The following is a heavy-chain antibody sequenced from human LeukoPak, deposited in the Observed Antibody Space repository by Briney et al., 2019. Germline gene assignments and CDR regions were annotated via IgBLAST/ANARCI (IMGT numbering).Heavy chain of an antibody. CDR3: ARGFGYYDVLTAF. CDR2: IYYSGST. CDR1: GGSMRDYY. D-gene: IGHD3-9*01. J-gene: IGHJ4*02. Sequence: PSETLSLTCAVSGGSMRDYYWSWIRQPPGKGLEWIGNIYYSGSTNYNPPLKSRVTISVDTSKNQFSLKVRSVTAADTAVYYCARGFGYYDVLTAFRGQGTLVTVSS. V-gene: IGHV4-59*01.